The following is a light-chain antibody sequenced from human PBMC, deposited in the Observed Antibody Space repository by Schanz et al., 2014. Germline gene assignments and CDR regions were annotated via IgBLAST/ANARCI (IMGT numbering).Light chain of an antibody. CDR3: SAYTRSSAHWF. Sequence: QSALTQPASVSGSPGQSITISCTGTSSDVGAYNYVSWYQQHPGSAPKLMIYDVSSRPSGVSNRFSGSKSGNTASLAITGLQAEDEGDYYCSAYTRSSAHWFFGGGTKMTVL. V-gene: IGLV2-14*03. CDR2: DVS. CDR1: SSDVGAYNY. J-gene: IGLJ3*02.